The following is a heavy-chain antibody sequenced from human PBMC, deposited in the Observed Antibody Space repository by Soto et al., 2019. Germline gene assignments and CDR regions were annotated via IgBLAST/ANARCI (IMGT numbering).Heavy chain of an antibody. CDR2: ISYDGNSK. Sequence: GGSLRLSCAASGFIFSNYFIHWVRQAPGKGLEWVAVISYDGNSKHYADSVKGRFTIYSDNSKSTLYVQMNSLRAEDTAVYYCARSYCGDDCALDHWGQCTLVTVCS. CDR3: ARSYCGDDCALDH. CDR1: GFIFSNYF. J-gene: IGHJ1*01. V-gene: IGHV3-30-3*01. D-gene: IGHD2-21*02.